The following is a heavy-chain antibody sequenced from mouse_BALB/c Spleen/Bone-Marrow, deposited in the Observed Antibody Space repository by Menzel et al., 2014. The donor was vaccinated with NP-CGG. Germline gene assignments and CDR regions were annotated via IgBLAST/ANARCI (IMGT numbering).Heavy chain of an antibody. V-gene: IGHV1-7*01. J-gene: IGHJ4*01. CDR2: INPSTGYT. Sequence: QVQLQQPGAELAKPGASVKMSCKAPGYTFXSYWMHWVKQRPGQGLEWIGYINPSTGYTEYNQKFKDKATLTAGKSSSTAYMQLSSLTSEDSAVYYCARQITTVDYAMDYWGQGTSVTVSS. CDR1: GYTFXSYW. CDR3: ARQITTVDYAMDY. D-gene: IGHD1-1*01.